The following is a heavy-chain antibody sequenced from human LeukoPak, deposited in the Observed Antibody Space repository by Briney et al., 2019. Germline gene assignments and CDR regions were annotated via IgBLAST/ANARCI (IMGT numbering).Heavy chain of an antibody. CDR1: GGSISSYY. J-gene: IGHJ6*02. D-gene: IGHD1-26*01. V-gene: IGHV4-59*12. CDR3: ARVTRSGSYYYYYGMDV. CDR2: IYYSGST. Sequence: SETLSLTCTVSGGSISSYYWSWIRQPPGKGLEWIGYIYYSGSTNYNPSLKSRVTISVDTSKDQFSLKLSSVTAADTAVYYCARVTRSGSYYYYYGMDVWGQGTTVTVSS.